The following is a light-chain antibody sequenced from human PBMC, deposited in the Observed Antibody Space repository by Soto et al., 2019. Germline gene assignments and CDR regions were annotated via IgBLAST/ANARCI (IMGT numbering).Light chain of an antibody. J-gene: IGKJ1*01. CDR2: AAS. CDR3: QQSYATPRT. Sequence: DIQMTQSPSSLSASVGDRVTITCRASHSISNYLNWYQQKPGKAPKLLIYAASSLQSGVPSRFSGSGSGTDFTLNISSLQPEDFATYYGQQSYATPRTFGQGTRWIS. V-gene: IGKV1-39*01. CDR1: HSISNY.